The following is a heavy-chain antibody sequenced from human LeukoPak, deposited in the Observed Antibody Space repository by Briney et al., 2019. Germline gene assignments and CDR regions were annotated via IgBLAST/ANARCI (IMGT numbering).Heavy chain of an antibody. Sequence: GGSLRLSCAASGFTFSSYAMSWVRQAPGKGLEWVSAISGSGGSTYYADSVKGRFTISRDNSKDTLYLQMNSLRAEDTAVYYCAKARSRVDAFDIWGQGTMVTVSS. J-gene: IGHJ3*02. V-gene: IGHV3-23*01. CDR3: AKARSRVDAFDI. CDR2: ISGSGGST. CDR1: GFTFSSYA.